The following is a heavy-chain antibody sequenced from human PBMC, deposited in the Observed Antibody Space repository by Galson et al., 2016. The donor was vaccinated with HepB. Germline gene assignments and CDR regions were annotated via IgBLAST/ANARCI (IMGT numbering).Heavy chain of an antibody. J-gene: IGHJ4*02. V-gene: IGHV3-23*01. CDR3: GKHGGFDY. Sequence: SLRLSCAASGFSFSNSGMSWVRQAPGRWLEWVSGITRCGDATHYADFVKGRFTISSDNSKNTLYLYMNNLTAGDTAIYYCGKHGGFDYWGQGALVTVSS. D-gene: IGHD3-16*01. CDR2: ITRCGDAT. CDR1: GFSFSNSG.